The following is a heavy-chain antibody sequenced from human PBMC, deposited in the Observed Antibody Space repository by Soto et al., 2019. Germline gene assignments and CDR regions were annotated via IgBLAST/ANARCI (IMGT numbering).Heavy chain of an antibody. CDR2: INPNSGGI. Sequence: ASVKVSCKASGYIFSDYYLHWVQQAPGQGLEWMGWINPNSGGINYAQKFQGRVTMTRDTSISTAYMELSRLRSDDTAVYYCARGSRVGALTVARDYGG. CDR1: GYIFSDYY. J-gene: IGHJ4*01. D-gene: IGHD1-26*01. V-gene: IGHV1-2*02. CDR3: ARGSRVGALTVARDY.